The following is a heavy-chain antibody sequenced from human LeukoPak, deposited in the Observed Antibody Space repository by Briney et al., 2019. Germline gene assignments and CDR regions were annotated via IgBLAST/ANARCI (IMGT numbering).Heavy chain of an antibody. V-gene: IGHV1-2*06. CDR1: GYTSINYY. CDR2: IDPNSGGT. J-gene: IGHJ4*01. Sequence: ASVKVSCKASGYTSINYYLHWVRQAPGQGLEWMGHIDPNSGGTRFAQKFQGRVTMTRDTSTSSIYMELSSLIFDDTAVYYCARDVGYSYGGVWHKYFDSWGRGTLVTVSS. D-gene: IGHD5-18*01. CDR3: ARDVGYSYGGVWHKYFDS.